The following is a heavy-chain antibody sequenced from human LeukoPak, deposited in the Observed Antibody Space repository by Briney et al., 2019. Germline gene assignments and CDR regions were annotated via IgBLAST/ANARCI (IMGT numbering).Heavy chain of an antibody. CDR2: IYSGGST. D-gene: IGHD2-8*01. V-gene: IGHV3-53*01. CDR1: GFTVSSNY. Sequence: GGSLRLSCAASGFTVSSNYMSWVRQAPGKGLEWVSVIYSGGSTYYADSVKGRFTISRDNSKNTLYLQMNSLRAEDTAVYYCARGVEYCTNGVCYTAFDYWGQGTLVTVSS. CDR3: ARGVEYCTNGVCYTAFDY. J-gene: IGHJ4*02.